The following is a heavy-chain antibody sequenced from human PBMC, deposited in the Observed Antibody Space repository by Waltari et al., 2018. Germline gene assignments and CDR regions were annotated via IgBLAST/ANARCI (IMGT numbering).Heavy chain of an antibody. CDR2: NYTSGST. Sequence: QVQLQESGPGLVKPSQTLSLTCTVSGGPISSGSYYWSWIRQPAGKGLEWIGYNYTSGSTNYNPSLKSRVTISVDTSKNQFSLKLSSVTAADTAVYYCARGGAAAAEYFQHWGQGTLVTVSS. D-gene: IGHD6-13*01. J-gene: IGHJ1*01. CDR3: ARGGAAAAEYFQH. CDR1: GGPISSGSYY. V-gene: IGHV4-61*09.